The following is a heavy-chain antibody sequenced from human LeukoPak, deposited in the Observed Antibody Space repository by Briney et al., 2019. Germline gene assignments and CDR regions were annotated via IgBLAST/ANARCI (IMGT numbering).Heavy chain of an antibody. CDR1: GYTFTSYG. D-gene: IGHD6-13*01. Sequence: GASVKVSCKASGYTFTSYGISWVRQAPGQGLEWMGWISAYNGNTNYAQKLQGRVTMTTDTSTSTAYMELRSLRSDDTAVYYCARDRGVSSWHPRDDYWGQGTLVTVSS. CDR2: ISAYNGNT. J-gene: IGHJ4*02. CDR3: ARDRGVSSWHPRDDY. V-gene: IGHV1-18*04.